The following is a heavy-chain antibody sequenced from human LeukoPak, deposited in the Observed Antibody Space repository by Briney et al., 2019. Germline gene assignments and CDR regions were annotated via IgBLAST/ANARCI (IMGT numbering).Heavy chain of an antibody. J-gene: IGHJ4*02. D-gene: IGHD3-10*01. Sequence: GGSLRLSCAASGFTFSSYWMSWVRQAPGKGLEWVANIKQDGSEKYYVDSVKGRFTISRDNAKNSLYLQMNSLRAEDTAVYYCAREDYYGSGSQLDYWGQGTLVTVSS. CDR3: AREDYYGSGSQLDY. CDR2: IKQDGSEK. V-gene: IGHV3-7*01. CDR1: GFTFSSYW.